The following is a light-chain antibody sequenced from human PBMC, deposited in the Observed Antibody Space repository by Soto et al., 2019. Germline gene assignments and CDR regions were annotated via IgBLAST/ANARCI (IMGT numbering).Light chain of an antibody. CDR1: QTVISY. Sequence: DIQLTQSPSSLSSSLGDRVTITCRASQTVISYLNWYQQKPGQAPKLLIYATTHLQSGVPSRFSGSGSGTEFTLTISSLHPEDFATYFCQQNYNTPPYTFGQGTKVDIK. J-gene: IGKJ2*01. CDR2: ATT. V-gene: IGKV1-39*01. CDR3: QQNYNTPPYT.